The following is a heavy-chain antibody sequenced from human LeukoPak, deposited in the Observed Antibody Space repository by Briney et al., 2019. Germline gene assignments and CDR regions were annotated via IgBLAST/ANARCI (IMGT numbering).Heavy chain of an antibody. J-gene: IGHJ4*02. D-gene: IGHD6-6*01. V-gene: IGHV3-23*01. Sequence: GGSLRLSCAASGFTFSSYAMSWVRQAPGKGLEWVSAISGSGGSTYYADSVKGRFTTSRDNSKNTLYLQMNSLRAEDTAVYYCATNLRYSSSSGYWGQGTLVTVSS. CDR2: ISGSGGST. CDR3: ATNLRYSSSSGY. CDR1: GFTFSSYA.